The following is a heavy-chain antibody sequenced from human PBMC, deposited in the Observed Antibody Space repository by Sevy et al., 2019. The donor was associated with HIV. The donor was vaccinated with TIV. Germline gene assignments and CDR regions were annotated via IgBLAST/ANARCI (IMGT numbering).Heavy chain of an antibody. CDR2: ISGYNGYT. CDR3: AKEGKNIRSWFDP. J-gene: IGHJ5*02. Sequence: ASVKVSCKASGYSFTNYGIGWVRQAPGQGLEWMGWISGYNGYTYYPQNLQGRVTMTTDTSTSTAYMELRSLRSDDTAIYYCAKEGKNIRSWFDPWGQGTLVTVSS. D-gene: IGHD3-3*02. CDR1: GYSFTNYG. V-gene: IGHV1-18*01.